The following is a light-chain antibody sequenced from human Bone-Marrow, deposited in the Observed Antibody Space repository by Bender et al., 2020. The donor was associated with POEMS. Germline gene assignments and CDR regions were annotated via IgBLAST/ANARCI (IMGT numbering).Light chain of an antibody. CDR3: TSYAGSNQLV. CDR1: SSNTGSGYD. J-gene: IGLJ3*02. Sequence: QSVLTQPPSVSGAPGQRVTISCTGSSSNTGSGYDINWYQHLPGTAPKLMIYEVNRRPSGVPDRFSGSKSGNTASLTVSGLQTDDEADYYCTSYAGSNQLVFGGGTRLTVL. CDR2: EVN. V-gene: IGLV1-40*01.